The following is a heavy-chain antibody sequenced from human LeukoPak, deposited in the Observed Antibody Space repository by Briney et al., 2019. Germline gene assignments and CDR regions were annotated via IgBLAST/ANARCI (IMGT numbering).Heavy chain of an antibody. CDR1: GFTFSSYA. CDR2: ISGSGGST. V-gene: IGHV3-23*01. D-gene: IGHD3-22*01. CDR3: AKGNYYDSSGYYYEGAFDI. J-gene: IGHJ3*02. Sequence: QPGGSLRLSCAAPGFTFSSYAMSWVRQAPGKGLEWVSAISGSGGSTYYADSVKGRFTISRDNSKNTLYLQMNSLRAEDTAVYYCAKGNYYDSSGYYYEGAFDIWGQGTMVTVSS.